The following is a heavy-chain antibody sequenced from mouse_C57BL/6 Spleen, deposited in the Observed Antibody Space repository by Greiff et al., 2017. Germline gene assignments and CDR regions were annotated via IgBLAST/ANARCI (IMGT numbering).Heavy chain of an antibody. CDR3: ARDGSSHFDV. Sequence: QVHVKQPGAELVKPGASAKMSCKASGYTFTSYWITWVKQRPGQGLEWIGDIYPGSGSTNYNEKFKSKATLTVDTSSSTAYMQLSSLTSEDSAVYYCARDGSSHFDVWGTGTTVTVSS. V-gene: IGHV1-55*01. J-gene: IGHJ1*03. D-gene: IGHD1-1*01. CDR1: GYTFTSYW. CDR2: IYPGSGST.